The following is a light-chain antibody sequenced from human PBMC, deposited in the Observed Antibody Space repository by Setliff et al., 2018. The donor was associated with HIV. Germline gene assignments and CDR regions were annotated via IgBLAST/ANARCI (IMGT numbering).Light chain of an antibody. CDR2: EVS. J-gene: IGLJ1*01. V-gene: IGLV2-23*02. CDR1: SSDIGSFNL. CDR3: CSYAGSSTYV. Sequence: QSVLAQPASVSGSPGQSITISCTGSSSDIGSFNLVSWYQQHPGKAPKVVTYEVSNRPSGVSNRFSGSKSGNTASLTISGLQAEDEADYYCCSYAGSSTYVFGNGTK.